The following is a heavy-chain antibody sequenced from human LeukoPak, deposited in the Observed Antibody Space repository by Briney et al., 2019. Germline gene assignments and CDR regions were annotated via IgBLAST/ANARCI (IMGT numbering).Heavy chain of an antibody. D-gene: IGHD4-17*01. V-gene: IGHV1-2*02. Sequence: ASVKVSCKASGYTLTGYYMHWVRQAPGQGLEWMGWINPNSGGTNYAQKFQGRVTMTRDTSISTAYMELSRLRSDDTAVYYCARGPDYGDYIGYWGQGTLVTVSS. CDR3: ARGPDYGDYIGY. CDR1: GYTLTGYY. CDR2: INPNSGGT. J-gene: IGHJ4*02.